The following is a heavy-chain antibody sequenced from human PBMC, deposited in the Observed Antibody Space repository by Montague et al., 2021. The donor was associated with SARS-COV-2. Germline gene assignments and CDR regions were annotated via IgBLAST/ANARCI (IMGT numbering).Heavy chain of an antibody. CDR1: GFTFSSYW. Sequence: SRRLSFAASGFTFSSYWMSWVRQAPGKGLEWVANIKQDGSEKYYVDSVKGRFTISRDNAKNSLYLQMNSLRAEDTAVYYCAREPGPYYDILTGLTVGYMDVGGKGTRVTVSS. V-gene: IGHV3-7*05. J-gene: IGHJ6*03. CDR2: IKQDGSEK. CDR3: AREPGPYYDILTGLTVGYMDV. D-gene: IGHD3-9*01.